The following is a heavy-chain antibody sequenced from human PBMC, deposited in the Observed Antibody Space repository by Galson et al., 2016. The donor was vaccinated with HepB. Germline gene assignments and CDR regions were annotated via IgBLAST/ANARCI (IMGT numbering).Heavy chain of an antibody. J-gene: IGHJ3*02. CDR2: IWYDETNK. D-gene: IGHD1-1*01. CDR3: ARDDNDDRNAFDI. V-gene: IGHV3-33*01. Sequence: SLRLSCAASGFTFTSYGMHWVRQAPGKGLQWVATIWYDETNKYYTDSVKGRFTISRDDSKNTVYLQMNSLRVGDTAVYYGARDDNDDRNAFDIWGQGTMVTVSS. CDR1: GFTFTSYG.